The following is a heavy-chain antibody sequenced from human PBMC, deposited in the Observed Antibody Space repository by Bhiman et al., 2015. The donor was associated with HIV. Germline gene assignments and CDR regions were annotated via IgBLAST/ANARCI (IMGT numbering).Heavy chain of an antibody. J-gene: IGHJ5*02. D-gene: IGHD6-13*01. CDR3: ASVRGSSWYVWWFDP. Sequence: VQLVESGGGLVKPGGSLRLSCAASGFTFFNTWMSWVRQSPGKGLEWVGRIKSETDGGTTAYAAPVKGRFTISRDNAKKSLYLQMNSLRAEDTAVYYCASVRGSSWYVWWFDPWGQGTLVTVSS. CDR1: GFTFFNTW. CDR2: IKSETDGGTT. V-gene: IGHV3-15*01.